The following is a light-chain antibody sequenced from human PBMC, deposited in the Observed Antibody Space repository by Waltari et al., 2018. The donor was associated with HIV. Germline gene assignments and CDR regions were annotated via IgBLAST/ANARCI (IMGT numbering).Light chain of an antibody. J-gene: IGKJ1*01. CDR1: QSVTSY. V-gene: IGKV1-39*01. Sequence: DIQMTQSPSSLSASVGDRVTITSRASQSVTSYFNWYQQKSGKAPKILIYAASSLRDGVPSRFSGSGYGTDFTLTISSLQPEDFATYYCQQSYTTPRTFGQGTKVEIK. CDR2: AAS. CDR3: QQSYTTPRT.